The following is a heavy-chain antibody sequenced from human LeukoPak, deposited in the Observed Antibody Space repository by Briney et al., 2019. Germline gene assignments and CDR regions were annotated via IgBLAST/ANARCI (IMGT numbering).Heavy chain of an antibody. CDR3: AKDHCSSTSCYETPPPHFDY. J-gene: IGHJ4*02. Sequence: PGGSLRLSCAASGFTFSSYAMSWVRQAPGRGLEWVSAISGSGGSTYYADPVKGRFTISRDNSKNTLYLQMNSLRAEHTAVYYCAKDHCSSTSCYETPPPHFDYWGQGTLVTVSS. V-gene: IGHV3-23*01. CDR1: GFTFSSYA. D-gene: IGHD2-2*01. CDR2: ISGSGGST.